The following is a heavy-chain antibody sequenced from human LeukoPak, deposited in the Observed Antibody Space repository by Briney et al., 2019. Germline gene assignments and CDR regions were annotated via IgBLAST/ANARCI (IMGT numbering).Heavy chain of an antibody. D-gene: IGHD4-23*01. V-gene: IGHV1-8*01. CDR1: GYTFTCYD. CDR3: ARGKGYGGNSGDY. J-gene: IGHJ4*02. Sequence: GASVKVSCKASGYTFTCYDINWVRPATGQGLEWMGWMNPNSGNTGYAQKFQGRVTMTRNTSISTAYMELSSLRSEDTAVYYCARGKGYGGNSGDYWGQATLVTVSS. CDR2: MNPNSGNT.